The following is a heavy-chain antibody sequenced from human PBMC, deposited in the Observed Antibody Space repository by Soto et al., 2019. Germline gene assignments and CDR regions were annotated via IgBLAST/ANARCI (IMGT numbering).Heavy chain of an antibody. CDR2: IYSGGST. J-gene: IGHJ4*02. CDR3: ANSPTTVAGTNYYFDY. V-gene: IGHV3-53*01. CDR1: GFTVSSNY. Sequence: VVSLRLSCAASGFTVSSNYMSWVRQAPGKGLEWVSVIYSGGSTYYADSVKGRFSISRDNSKNTLYLQMNGLRVEDTAVYYCANSPTTVAGTNYYFDYWGQGTLVTV. D-gene: IGHD6-19*01.